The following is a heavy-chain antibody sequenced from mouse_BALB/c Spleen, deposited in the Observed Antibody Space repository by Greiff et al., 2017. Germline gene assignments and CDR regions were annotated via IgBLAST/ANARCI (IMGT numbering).Heavy chain of an antibody. D-gene: IGHD1-2*01. CDR1: GYTFTSYW. Sequence: QVQLKQSGAELAKPGASVKMSCKASGYTFTSYWMHWVKQRPGQGLEWIGYINPSTGYTEYNQKFKDKATLTADKSSSTAYMQLSSLTSEDSAVYYCARYTATFDYWGQGTTLTVSS. CDR2: INPSTGYT. J-gene: IGHJ2*01. CDR3: ARYTATFDY. V-gene: IGHV1-7*01.